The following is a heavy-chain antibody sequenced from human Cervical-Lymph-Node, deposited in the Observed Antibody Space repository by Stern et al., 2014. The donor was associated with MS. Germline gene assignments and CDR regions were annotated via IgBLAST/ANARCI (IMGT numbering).Heavy chain of an antibody. D-gene: IGHD4/OR15-4a*01. CDR1: GYTLTELS. V-gene: IGHV1-24*01. Sequence: VQLVESGAEVKKPGASVKVSCKVSGYTLTELSIHWVRQAPGKGLEWMGGFDPDDGATIYAQKFQGRVTMTEDPSTDTAYMELSSLRSEDTAVYYCATGPAKIDYCLDYWGQGTLVTVSS. J-gene: IGHJ4*02. CDR3: ATGPAKIDYCLDY. CDR2: FDPDDGAT.